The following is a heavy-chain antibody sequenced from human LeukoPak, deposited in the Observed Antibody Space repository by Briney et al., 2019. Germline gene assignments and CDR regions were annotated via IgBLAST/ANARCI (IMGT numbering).Heavy chain of an antibody. Sequence: GGSLRLSCAASGNYWMHWVGQAPGKGLVWVSHINSDGSWTSYADSVKGRFTISKDNAKNTVYLQMNSLRAEDTAVYYCVSFYETYWGRGTLVTVSS. CDR3: VSFYETY. CDR1: GNYW. CDR2: INSDGSWT. V-gene: IGHV3-74*01. D-gene: IGHD2/OR15-2a*01. J-gene: IGHJ4*02.